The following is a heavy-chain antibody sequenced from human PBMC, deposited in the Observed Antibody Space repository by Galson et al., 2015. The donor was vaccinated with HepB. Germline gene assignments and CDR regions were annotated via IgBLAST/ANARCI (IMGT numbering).Heavy chain of an antibody. CDR1: GYTFTNYA. J-gene: IGHJ6*02. V-gene: IGHV7-4-1*02. CDR3: ARVTSIYYYNSSYSYYYYGMDT. D-gene: IGHD3-22*01. Sequence: SVKVSCKASGYTFTNYAMNWVRQAPGRGLEWLGWINTNTGNPTYAQGFTGRFVFSLDASVNTAYLQISSLKAEDSAFYYCARVTSIYYYNSSYSYYYYGMDTGGQGTTGT. CDR2: INTNTGNP.